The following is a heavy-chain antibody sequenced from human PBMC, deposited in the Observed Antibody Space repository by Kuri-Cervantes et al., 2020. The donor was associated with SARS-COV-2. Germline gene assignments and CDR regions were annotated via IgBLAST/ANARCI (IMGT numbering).Heavy chain of an antibody. D-gene: IGHD1-26*01. CDR3: ARERASGWAGDSDY. CDR2: IIPIFGTA. Sequence: SVKVSCKASGGTFSSYAISWVRQAPGQGLEWMGGIIPIFGTANYAQKFQGRATITTDETTSTAYMELSSLRSEDTAVYYCARERASGWAGDSDYWGQGTRVTGAS. V-gene: IGHV1-69*05. J-gene: IGHJ4*02. CDR1: GGTFSSYA.